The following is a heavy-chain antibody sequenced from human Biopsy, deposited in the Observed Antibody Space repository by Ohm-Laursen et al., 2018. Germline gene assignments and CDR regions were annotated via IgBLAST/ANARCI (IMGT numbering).Heavy chain of an antibody. CDR3: ATGPKRLTGTSYFES. CDR1: GGSFSGYY. V-gene: IGHV4-34*01. Sequence: SETLSLTCAVYGGSFSGYYWTWIRQPPGKGLEWIGEINHRGSASYNPSLKSRITVLVDTSKNQFSLKLRSVSAADTAVYYCATGPKRLTGTSYFESWGRGILVTVSS. J-gene: IGHJ4*02. CDR2: INHRGSA. D-gene: IGHD1-7*01.